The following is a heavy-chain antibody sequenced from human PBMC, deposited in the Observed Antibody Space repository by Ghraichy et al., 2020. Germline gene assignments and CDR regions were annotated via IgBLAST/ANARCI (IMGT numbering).Heavy chain of an antibody. CDR2: MYSSGST. CDR3: AREEEDF. V-gene: IGHV4-61*01. Sequence: SETLSLTCTVSGGSVSSGSYYWNWIRQPPGKGLEWIGRMYSSGSTQYNPSLKSRVTMSIDTSKNQFSLSLSSVTAADTAIYYCAREEEDFWGQGTLVTVSS. J-gene: IGHJ4*02. CDR1: GGSVSSGSYY.